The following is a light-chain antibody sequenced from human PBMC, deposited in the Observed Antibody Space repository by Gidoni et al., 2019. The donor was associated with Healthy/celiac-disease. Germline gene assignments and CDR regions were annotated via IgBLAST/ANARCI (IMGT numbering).Light chain of an antibody. CDR1: QSISSW. Sequence: DIQMTQSPSTLSASVGDRVTITCRARQSISSWLAWYQQKPGKAPTRLIYKASSVESGVPSRCSGSGSGTEFTLTISSLQPDDFSTYYCQQYNSYPWTFGQGTKVEIK. CDR2: KAS. V-gene: IGKV1-5*03. CDR3: QQYNSYPWT. J-gene: IGKJ1*01.